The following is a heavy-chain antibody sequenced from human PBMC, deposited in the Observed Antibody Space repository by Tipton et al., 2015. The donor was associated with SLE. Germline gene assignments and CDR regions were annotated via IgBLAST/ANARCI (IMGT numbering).Heavy chain of an antibody. J-gene: IGHJ4*02. D-gene: IGHD3-22*01. CDR3: ARDEYRYDATGYHLLGHFDF. V-gene: IGHV4-39*07. CDR2: IYYTGST. CDR1: GGSITSTSYY. Sequence: TLSLTCTVSGGSITSTSYYWGWIRQPPGKGLEWIGNIYYTGSTFYNPSLKSRVTMSVDTSRNQFSLNLSSVTAADTAVYYCARDEYRYDATGYHLLGHFDFWGQGTLVTVSS.